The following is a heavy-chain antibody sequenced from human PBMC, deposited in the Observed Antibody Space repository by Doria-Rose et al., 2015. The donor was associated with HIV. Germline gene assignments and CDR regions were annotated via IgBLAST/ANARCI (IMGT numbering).Heavy chain of an antibody. V-gene: IGHV2-26*01. Sequence: QVTLKESGPMLVKPTETLTLTCTVSGVSLSSPGMGVSWIRQPPGKALEWLANIFSDDERSYKTSLKSRLTISRGTSKSQVVLTMTDMDPMGTATYYCARIKSSRWYHKYYFDFWGQGTLVIVSA. J-gene: IGHJ4*02. CDR2: IFSDDER. CDR1: GVSLSSPGMG. D-gene: IGHD6-13*01. CDR3: ARIKSSRWYHKYYFDF.